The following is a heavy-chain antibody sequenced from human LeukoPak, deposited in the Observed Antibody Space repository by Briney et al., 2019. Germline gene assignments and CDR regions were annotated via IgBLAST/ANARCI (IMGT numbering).Heavy chain of an antibody. CDR2: IYYSGNT. D-gene: IGHD2-8*01. Sequence: SETLSLTCTVSGGSISSSNYYWGWIRQPPGKGLEWIGSIYYSGNTYYNPSLKSRVTISVDTSKNQFSLKVSSVTAADTAVYYCASRWYAFDFWGQGTMVTVSS. CDR1: GGSISSSNYY. CDR3: ASRWYAFDF. J-gene: IGHJ3*01. V-gene: IGHV4-39*01.